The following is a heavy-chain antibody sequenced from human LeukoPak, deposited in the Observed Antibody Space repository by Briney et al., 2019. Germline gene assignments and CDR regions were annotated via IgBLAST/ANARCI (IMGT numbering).Heavy chain of an antibody. Sequence: GGSLRLSCAGSGLTFTDYWMNWVRQAPGKGLEWVASIGQDGGEKSYVDSVKGRFTISRDNTKNSLYLQINSLRAEDTAVYYCARDGTAAGLYFDLWGQGTLVTVSS. CDR2: IGQDGGEK. V-gene: IGHV3-7*01. CDR1: GLTFTDYW. CDR3: ARDGTAAGLYFDL. D-gene: IGHD6-13*01. J-gene: IGHJ4*01.